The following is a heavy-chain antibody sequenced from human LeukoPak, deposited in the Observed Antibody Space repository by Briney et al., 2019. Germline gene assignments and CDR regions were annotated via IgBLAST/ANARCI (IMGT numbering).Heavy chain of an antibody. CDR2: INPNSGGT. CDR1: VYTFTGYY. V-gene: IGHV1-2*06. D-gene: IGHD2-15*01. J-gene: IGHJ4*02. Sequence: GASVKVSCTASVYTFTGYYMHWVRQAPGQGLEWMGRINPNSGGTNYAQKFQGRVTMTRDTSISTAYMELSRLRSDDTAVYYCARGIYCSGGSCYRFFDYWGQGTLVTVSS. CDR3: ARGIYCSGGSCYRFFDY.